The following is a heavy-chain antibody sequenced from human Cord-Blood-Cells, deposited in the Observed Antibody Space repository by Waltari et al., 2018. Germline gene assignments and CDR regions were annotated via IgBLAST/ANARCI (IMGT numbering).Heavy chain of an antibody. CDR1: GGTFSSYA. CDR3: ARDVQFYDFWSGYSNWFDP. V-gene: IGHV1-69*01. D-gene: IGHD3-3*01. J-gene: IGHJ5*02. CDR2: IIPICGTA. Sequence: QVQLVQSGAEVKKPGSSVKVSCKASGGTFSSYAISWVRQAPGQGLEWMGGIIPICGTANYAQKFQGRVTITADESTSTAYMELSSLRSEDTAVYYCARDVQFYDFWSGYSNWFDPWGQGTLVTVSS.